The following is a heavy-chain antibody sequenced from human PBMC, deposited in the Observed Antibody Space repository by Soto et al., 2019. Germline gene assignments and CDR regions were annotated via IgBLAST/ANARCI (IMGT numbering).Heavy chain of an antibody. D-gene: IGHD3-16*01. J-gene: IGHJ6*02. Sequence: SETLSLTCTVSGCSITSITNHYCSCIRQPPGKGLEWIGYISYSGHTSYNPSLKSRVILSVDTSKSQVSLNLASVTAADTAVYYCATQGFGTLHGLVDVWGQGTPVT. CDR3: ATQGFGTLHGLVDV. V-gene: IGHV4-59*08. CDR2: ISYSGHT. CDR1: GCSITSITNHY.